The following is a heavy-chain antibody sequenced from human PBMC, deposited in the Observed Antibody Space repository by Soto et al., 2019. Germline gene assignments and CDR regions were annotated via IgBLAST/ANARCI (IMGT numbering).Heavy chain of an antibody. J-gene: IGHJ4*02. D-gene: IGHD6-13*01. Sequence: PSETLSLTCTVSGGSVSSGSYYWSWIRQPPGKGLEWIGYIYYSGSTNYNPSLKSRVTISVDTSKNQFSLKLSSVTAADTAVYYCARELGYSSRWYGRFFDYWGQAPLVTVSS. V-gene: IGHV4-61*01. CDR2: IYYSGST. CDR1: GGSVSSGSYY. CDR3: ARELGYSSRWYGRFFDY.